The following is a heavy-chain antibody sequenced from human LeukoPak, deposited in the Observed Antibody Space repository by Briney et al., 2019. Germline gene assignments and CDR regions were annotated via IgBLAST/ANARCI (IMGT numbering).Heavy chain of an antibody. CDR1: GYTFASYY. V-gene: IGHV1-46*01. CDR3: ARDSTPTYYSGTYYFEY. J-gene: IGHJ4*02. Sequence: ASVKVSCKASGYTFASYYMHWVRQAPGQGLEWIGIINPSGGSTTYAQKFQGRVTMTRDTSTSTVYMEPSSLRSEDTAVYYCARDSTPTYYSGTYYFEYWGQGTLVTVSS. CDR2: INPSGGST. D-gene: IGHD1-26*01.